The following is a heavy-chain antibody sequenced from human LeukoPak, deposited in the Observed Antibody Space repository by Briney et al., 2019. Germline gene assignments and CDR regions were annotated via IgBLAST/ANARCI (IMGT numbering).Heavy chain of an antibody. CDR3: ASALGYCSGGSCYRYPTFDP. V-gene: IGHV3-53*01. CDR2: IYSGGST. Sequence: PGGSLRLSCAASGFTVSSNYISWVRQAPAKGLEWVSVIYSGGSTYYADSVKGRFTISRDNSKNTLYLQMNRLRAEDTAVYYCASALGYCSGGSCYRYPTFDPWGQGTLVTVSS. CDR1: GFTVSSNY. J-gene: IGHJ5*02. D-gene: IGHD2-15*01.